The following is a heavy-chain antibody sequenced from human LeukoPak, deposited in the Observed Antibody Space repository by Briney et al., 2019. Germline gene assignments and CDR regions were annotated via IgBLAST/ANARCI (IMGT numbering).Heavy chain of an antibody. D-gene: IGHD1-7*01. CDR3: ARSNWDSNVGIDY. CDR2: IYYSGNT. CDR1: GGSISSSGYY. V-gene: IGHV4-39*01. J-gene: IGHJ4*02. Sequence: PSETLSLTCTVSGGSISSSGYYWGWIRQPPGKGLEWIGSIYYSGNTYYNPSLKSRVTISVDTSKKQFSLKLRSVTAADTAVYYCARSNWDSNVGIDYWGQGILVIVSS.